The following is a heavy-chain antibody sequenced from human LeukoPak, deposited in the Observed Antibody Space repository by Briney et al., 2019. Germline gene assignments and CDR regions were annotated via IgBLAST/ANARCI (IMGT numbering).Heavy chain of an antibody. Sequence: GGSLRLSCAASELTFSSYAMSWVRQAPGKGLEWVSGISGSGDNTYYADSVKGRFTISRDNSKNTLYLQMNSLRAEDTAVYYCAKDRIAARPCYFDYWGQGTLVTVSS. CDR2: ISGSGDNT. CDR1: ELTFSSYA. J-gene: IGHJ4*02. D-gene: IGHD6-6*01. V-gene: IGHV3-23*01. CDR3: AKDRIAARPCYFDY.